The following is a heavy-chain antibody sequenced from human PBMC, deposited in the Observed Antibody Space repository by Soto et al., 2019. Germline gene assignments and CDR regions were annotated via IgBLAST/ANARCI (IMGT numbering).Heavy chain of an antibody. J-gene: IGHJ6*02. CDR2: IKHDGNEK. Sequence: LRLSCAATGFMFGTYWMSWVRQAPGKGLEWVANIKHDGNEKYYADSVKGRFTVSRDNVKNFLHLQMSSLRGDDTGVYFCVRATLSWGHYYFRGLDVWGQGTTVTVSS. CDR1: GFMFGTYW. D-gene: IGHD3-22*01. V-gene: IGHV3-7*01. CDR3: VRATLSWGHYYFRGLDV.